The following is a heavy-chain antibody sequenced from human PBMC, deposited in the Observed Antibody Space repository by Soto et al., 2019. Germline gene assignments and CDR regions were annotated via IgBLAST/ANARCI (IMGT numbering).Heavy chain of an antibody. J-gene: IGHJ4*02. CDR1: GFTFSSYA. Sequence: QVQLVESGGGVVQPGRSLRLSCAASGFTFSSYAMHWVRQAPGKGLEWVAVISYDGSNTYYADSVKGRFTISRDNSKNTLYLQMNSLRAEDTAVYYCARPSGIAAAHLLYWGQGTLVTVSS. CDR3: ARPSGIAAAHLLY. V-gene: IGHV3-30-3*01. CDR2: ISYDGSNT. D-gene: IGHD6-13*01.